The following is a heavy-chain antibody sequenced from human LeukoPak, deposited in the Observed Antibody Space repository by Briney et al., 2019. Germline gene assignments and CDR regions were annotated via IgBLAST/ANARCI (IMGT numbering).Heavy chain of an antibody. V-gene: IGHV3-9*01. CDR2: ISWNSGSI. CDR1: GFTFDDYA. D-gene: IGHD3-22*01. J-gene: IGHJ4*02. CDR3: AKDYDSSGVFDY. Sequence: GGSLRLSCAASGFTFDDYAMHWVRQAPGKGLEWVSGISWNSGSIGYADSVKGRFTISRDNAKNSLYLQMNSLRAEDTALYYCAKDYDSSGVFDYWGQGTLVTVSS.